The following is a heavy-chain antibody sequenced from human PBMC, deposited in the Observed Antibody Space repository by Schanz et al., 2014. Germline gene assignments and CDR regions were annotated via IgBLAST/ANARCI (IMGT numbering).Heavy chain of an antibody. CDR3: ARGYGDSPTDF. CDR1: GGTFSSYT. CDR2: IIPILGIA. D-gene: IGHD4-17*01. V-gene: IGHV1-69*02. J-gene: IGHJ4*02. Sequence: QVQLVQSGAEVKKPGSPVKVSCKLSGGTFSSYTISWMRQAPGQGLEWMGRIIPILGIANYAQKFQGRVTITADRSTSTAYMELSSLRSEDTAVYYCARGYGDSPTDFWGQGTLVTVSS.